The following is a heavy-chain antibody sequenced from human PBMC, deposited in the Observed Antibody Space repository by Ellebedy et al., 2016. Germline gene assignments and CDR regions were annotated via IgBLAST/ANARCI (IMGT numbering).Heavy chain of an antibody. CDR1: GGSFSGYY. CDR2: INHSGNT. J-gene: IGHJ3*01. V-gene: IGHV4-34*01. Sequence: SETLSLXCAVYGGSFSGYYWTWIRQSPGKGLEWIGEINHSGNTNYNPSLTSRVTISVDTSENQFSLKLTSVTAADTAVYYCARAAYYEILTGYFHDTLDLWGQGTMVTVSS. CDR3: ARAAYYEILTGYFHDTLDL. D-gene: IGHD3-9*01.